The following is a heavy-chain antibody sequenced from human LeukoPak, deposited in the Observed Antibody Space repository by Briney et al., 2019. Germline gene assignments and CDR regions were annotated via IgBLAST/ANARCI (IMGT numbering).Heavy chain of an antibody. D-gene: IGHD3-16*02. Sequence: SETLSLTCTVSGGSISSSSYYWGWIRQPPGKGLEWIGTIYYSGSTYYNPSLKSRVTISVDTSKNQYSLKLSSVTAADTAVYYCARVEYDYVWGSYRRYYFDYWGQGTLVTVSS. CDR1: GGSISSSSYY. J-gene: IGHJ4*02. V-gene: IGHV4-39*07. CDR2: IYYSGST. CDR3: ARVEYDYVWGSYRRYYFDY.